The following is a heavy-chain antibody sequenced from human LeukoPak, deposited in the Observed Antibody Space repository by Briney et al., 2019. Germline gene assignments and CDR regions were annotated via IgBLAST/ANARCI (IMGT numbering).Heavy chain of an antibody. CDR1: GFTFINYA. CDR3: ARHPASSPVSTGVWFFDY. V-gene: IGHV3-23*01. CDR2: TGASGVTT. D-gene: IGHD2-21*01. Sequence: GGSLRLSCAASGFTFINYAMSWVRQAPGKGLEWVSGTGASGVTTHYADSVKGRFTISRDTSENTLYLQMNSLRAEDTAMYYCARHPASSPVSTGVWFFDYWGQGTLVTVSS. J-gene: IGHJ4*02.